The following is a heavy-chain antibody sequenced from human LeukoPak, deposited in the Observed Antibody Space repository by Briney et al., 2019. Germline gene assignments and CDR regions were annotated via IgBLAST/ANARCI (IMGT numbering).Heavy chain of an antibody. CDR3: AAVSYLAFDI. CDR2: IWYGGSNK. Sequence: GGSLRLSCAASGFTFSSYGMHWVRQAPGKGLEWVAVIWYGGSNKYYADSVKGRFTISRDNAKNSAYLQINSLRVEDTAVYYCAAVSYLAFDIWGQGTMVTVSS. J-gene: IGHJ3*02. D-gene: IGHD2-21*01. V-gene: IGHV3-33*03. CDR1: GFTFSSYG.